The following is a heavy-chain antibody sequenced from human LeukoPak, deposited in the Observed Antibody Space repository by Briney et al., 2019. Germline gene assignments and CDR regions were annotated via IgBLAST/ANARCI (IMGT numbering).Heavy chain of an antibody. CDR1: GGSFSGYY. CDR2: INHSGST. D-gene: IGHD5-24*01. CDR3: ARRMKAWLQLGYFDY. Sequence: PSLTLSLTCAVYGGSFSGYYWSWIRQPPGKGLEWIGEINHSGSTNYNPSLKSRVTISVDTSKNQFSLKLSSVTAADTTVYYCARRMKAWLQLGYFDYWGQGTLVTVSS. J-gene: IGHJ4*02. V-gene: IGHV4-34*01.